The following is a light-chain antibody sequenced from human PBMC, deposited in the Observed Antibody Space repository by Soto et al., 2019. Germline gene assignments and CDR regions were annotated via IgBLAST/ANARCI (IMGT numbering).Light chain of an antibody. Sequence: EIVLTQSPGTLSLSPGERVTLSCRASQRVSGNYLAWYQQKPGQAPRLLSYGASNRATGIPDRFSGRGSGTDFTLTISRLEPEDFAVYYCQQYGTSPWTFGQGTRVEIK. CDR1: QRVSGNY. CDR3: QQYGTSPWT. J-gene: IGKJ1*01. V-gene: IGKV3-20*01. CDR2: GAS.